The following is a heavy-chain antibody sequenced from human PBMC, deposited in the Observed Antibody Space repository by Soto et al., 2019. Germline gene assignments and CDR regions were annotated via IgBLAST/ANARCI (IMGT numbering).Heavy chain of an antibody. CDR2: IYWDDDK. Sequence: SGPTLENPTQTLTLTCTFSGFSLSTSGVGVGWIRQPPGKALEWLALIYWDDDKRYSPSLKSRLTITKDTSKNQVVLTMTNMDPVDTATYYCAHMLGPAAHRWYYYYYMDVWGKGTTVTVSS. V-gene: IGHV2-5*02. J-gene: IGHJ6*03. CDR3: AHMLGPAAHRWYYYYYMDV. CDR1: GFSLSTSGVG. D-gene: IGHD2-2*01.